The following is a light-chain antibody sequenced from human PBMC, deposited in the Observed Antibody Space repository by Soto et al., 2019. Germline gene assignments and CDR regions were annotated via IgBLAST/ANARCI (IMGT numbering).Light chain of an antibody. CDR1: QSVFYSSNNKNY. CDR3: QQYYSTTLT. J-gene: IGKJ4*01. V-gene: IGKV4-1*01. Sequence: DIVMTQSPDSLAVSLGERATINCKSSQSVFYSSNNKNYLAWYQKEPGQPPKLLIYWASTRESGVPDRFSGSGSGTDFNLTISRLQAEDVAVYYCQQYYSTTLTFGGGTKLDIK. CDR2: WAS.